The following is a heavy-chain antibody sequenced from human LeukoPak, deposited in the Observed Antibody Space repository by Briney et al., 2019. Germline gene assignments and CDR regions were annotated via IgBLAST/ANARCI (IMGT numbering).Heavy chain of an antibody. Sequence: GGSLRLSCAASGFTFSSYALTWLRQAPGKGLAWISTISGSGENTDYADSVKGRFTISRDNSKNTLSLRMNSLRAEDTAVYYCAREGLGTVGKAGTFDYWGQGTLVTVSS. D-gene: IGHD6-13*01. CDR3: AREGLGTVGKAGTFDY. CDR2: ISGSGENT. CDR1: GFTFSSYA. V-gene: IGHV3-23*01. J-gene: IGHJ4*02.